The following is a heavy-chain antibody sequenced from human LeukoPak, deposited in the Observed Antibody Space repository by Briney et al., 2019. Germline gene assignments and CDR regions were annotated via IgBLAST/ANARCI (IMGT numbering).Heavy chain of an antibody. D-gene: IGHD3-10*01. Sequence: PSETLSLTCTVSGGSISSFYWSWIRQPPGRGLEWIGYIYYSGSTNYNPSLKSRITISVDTSKNQFSLKLTSVTAADTAVYYCAKSNGYGLVDIWGQGTMVTVSS. J-gene: IGHJ3*02. CDR1: GGSISSFY. V-gene: IGHV4-59*12. CDR3: AKSNGYGLVDI. CDR2: IYYSGST.